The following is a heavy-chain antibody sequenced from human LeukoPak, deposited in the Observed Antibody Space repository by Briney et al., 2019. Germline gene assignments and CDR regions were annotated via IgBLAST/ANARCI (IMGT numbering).Heavy chain of an antibody. J-gene: IGHJ6*03. CDR3: ARGYSSGWYIYYYMDV. V-gene: IGHV4-59*01. CDR1: GGSISSYY. D-gene: IGHD6-19*01. Sequence: SETLSLTCTVSGGSISSYYWSWIRQPPGKGLEWIGYIYYSGSTNYNPSLKSRVTISVDTSKNQFSLKLSSVTAADTAVYYCARGYSSGWYIYYYMDVWGKGTTVTVSS. CDR2: IYYSGST.